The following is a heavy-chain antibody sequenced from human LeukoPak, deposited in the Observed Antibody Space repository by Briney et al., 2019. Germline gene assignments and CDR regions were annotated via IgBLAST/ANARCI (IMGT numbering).Heavy chain of an antibody. V-gene: IGHV5-51*01. CDR1: GYSFTSSW. CDR3: AKTSGTHFDY. Sequence: GESLKISCKGSGYSFTSSWVVWVRQMPGKGLEWMGIIFPGDSDTRYSPSFRGQVTISADKSISTAYLQWSSLKASDTAIYYCAKTSGTHFDYWGQGTLVTVSS. CDR2: IFPGDSDT. D-gene: IGHD1-26*01. J-gene: IGHJ4*02.